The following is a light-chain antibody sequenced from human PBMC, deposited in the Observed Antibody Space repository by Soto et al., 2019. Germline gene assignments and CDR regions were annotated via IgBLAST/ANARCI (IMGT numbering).Light chain of an antibody. Sequence: EIVMTQSPATLSVSPGERATLSCRASRSVASNLAWYKQKPGQAPRLLIYGASTRATGVPARFSGSGSGTEFPLTISSLQSGDFAVYYCQQYNNWPLTFGQGPKVEIK. CDR3: QQYNNWPLT. J-gene: IGKJ1*01. CDR2: GAS. CDR1: RSVASN. V-gene: IGKV3-15*01.